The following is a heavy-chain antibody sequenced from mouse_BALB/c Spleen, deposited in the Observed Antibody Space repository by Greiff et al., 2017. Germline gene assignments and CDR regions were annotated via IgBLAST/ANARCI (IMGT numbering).Heavy chain of an antibody. CDR1: GYSFTGSY. V-gene: IGHV1-31*01. CDR2: INPYNGAT. Sequence: VQLKQSGAELVKPGASVKISCKASGYSFTGSYMHWVKQSHVKSLEWIGRINPYNGATSYNQNFKDKASLTVDKSSSTAYMELHSLTSEDSAVYYCARGGYEIHFDYWGQGTTLTVSS. J-gene: IGHJ2*01. CDR3: ARGGYEIHFDY. D-gene: IGHD2-2*01.